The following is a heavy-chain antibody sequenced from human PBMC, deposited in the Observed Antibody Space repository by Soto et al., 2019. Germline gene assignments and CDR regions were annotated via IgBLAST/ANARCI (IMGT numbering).Heavy chain of an antibody. CDR1: GFTFSSYW. D-gene: IGHD3-22*01. J-gene: IGHJ4*02. Sequence: GGSLRLACAASGFTFSSYWMHWVRQVPGKGLVWVSRISPDGKNTNYADSVKGRFTISRDNAKNTVFLQMNSLRVEDMAVYYCVRGASSGYYRIDYWGQGALVTVSS. CDR3: VRGASSGYYRIDY. V-gene: IGHV3-74*01. CDR2: ISPDGKNT.